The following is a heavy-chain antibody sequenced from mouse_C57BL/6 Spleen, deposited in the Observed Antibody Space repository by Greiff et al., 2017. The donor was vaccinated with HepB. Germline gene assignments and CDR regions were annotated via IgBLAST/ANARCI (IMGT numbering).Heavy chain of an antibody. CDR1: GYTFTSYG. J-gene: IGHJ2*01. D-gene: IGHD1-3*01. CDR3: ARKTNDY. Sequence: QVQLQQSGAELARPGASVKLSCKASGYTFTSYGISWVKQRTGQGLEWIGEIYPRSGNTYYNEKFKGKATLTADKSSSTAYRELRSLTSEDSAVYFCARKTNDYWGQGTTLTVSS. V-gene: IGHV1-81*01. CDR2: IYPRSGNT.